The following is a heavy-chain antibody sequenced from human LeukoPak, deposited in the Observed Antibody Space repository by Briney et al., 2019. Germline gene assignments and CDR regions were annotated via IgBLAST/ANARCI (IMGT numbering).Heavy chain of an antibody. Sequence: GGSLRLSCAASGFTFSSYAMSWVRQAPGKGLEWVSAISGSGGSTYYADSVKGRFTISRDNSKNTLYLQMNSLRAEDTAVYYCARGRSSSWWYWFDPWGQGTLVTVSS. CDR3: ARGRSSSWWYWFDP. D-gene: IGHD6-13*01. CDR1: GFTFSSYA. J-gene: IGHJ5*02. V-gene: IGHV3-23*01. CDR2: ISGSGGST.